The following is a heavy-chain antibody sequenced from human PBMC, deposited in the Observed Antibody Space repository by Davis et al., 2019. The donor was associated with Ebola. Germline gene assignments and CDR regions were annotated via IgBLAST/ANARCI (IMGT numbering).Heavy chain of an antibody. D-gene: IGHD6-19*01. J-gene: IGHJ4*02. CDR3: ARDTSTTGWGIDY. CDR1: GRSISSSNW. CDR2: IYHSGRT. V-gene: IGHV4-4*02. Sequence: SETLSPTCALSGRSISSSNWWSWVRQPPGKGLEWMGEIYHSGRTNYNPSLKSRVTISVDTSKNQFSLKLGSVTAADTAVYYCARDTSTTGWGIDYRGQGTVVTVSS.